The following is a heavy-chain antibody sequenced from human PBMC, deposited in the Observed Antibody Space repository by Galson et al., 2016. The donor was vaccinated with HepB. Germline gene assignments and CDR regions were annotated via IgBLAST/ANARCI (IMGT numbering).Heavy chain of an antibody. CDR1: GLTFSSAW. J-gene: IGHJ4*02. V-gene: IGHV3-15*01. CDR3: ATSPGYCASSYCSAGNCYFDD. CDR2: IKSKTDGGTT. Sequence: SLRLSCAVSGLTFSSAWMDWVRQAPGKGLEWVGRIKSKTDGGTTDYAAPVKGRFTIPRDDSKSTLDLQMTSLRNEDTGIYYCATSPGYCASSYCSAGNCYFDDWGQGTLVTVSS. D-gene: IGHD2-15*01.